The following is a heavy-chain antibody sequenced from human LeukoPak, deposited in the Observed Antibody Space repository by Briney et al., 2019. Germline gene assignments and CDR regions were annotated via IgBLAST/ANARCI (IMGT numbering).Heavy chain of an antibody. Sequence: ASVKVSCKVSGYTLSELSIHWARQGPGKGLEWMAGFVLEDGERIYAQKFRGRVRVTEDTSTDTAYMELSSLRSEDTAVYYCATLDLPPSTAAVAPWGQGTLVTVSS. J-gene: IGHJ5*02. CDR3: ATLDLPPSTAAVAP. CDR2: FVLEDGER. D-gene: IGHD6-13*01. CDR1: GYTLSELS. V-gene: IGHV1-24*01.